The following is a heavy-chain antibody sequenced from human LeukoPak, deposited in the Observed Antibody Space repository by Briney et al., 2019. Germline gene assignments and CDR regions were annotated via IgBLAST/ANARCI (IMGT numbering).Heavy chain of an antibody. J-gene: IGHJ4*02. CDR3: ARDSYREYCSGGSCFGSFDY. Sequence: SETLSLTCAVYGGSFSGYYWSWIRQPPGKGLEWIGEINHSGSTNYNPSLKSRVTISVDTSKNQSSLKLSSVTAADTAVYYCARDSYREYCSGGSCFGSFDYWGQGTLVTVSS. D-gene: IGHD2-15*01. CDR1: GGSFSGYY. CDR2: INHSGST. V-gene: IGHV4-34*01.